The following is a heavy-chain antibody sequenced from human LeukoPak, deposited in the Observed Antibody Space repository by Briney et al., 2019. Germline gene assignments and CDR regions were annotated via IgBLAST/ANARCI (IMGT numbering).Heavy chain of an antibody. CDR1: GFTFSIYG. J-gene: IGHJ4*02. Sequence: PGGSLRLSCAASGFTFSIYGMHWVRQAPGKGLEWVVVISYDGSNKYYADSVKGRFTISRDNSKNTLYLQMNSLRAEDTAVYYCARPDCSGGSCYWVWLDSWGQGTLVTVPS. CDR2: ISYDGSNK. CDR3: ARPDCSGGSCYWVWLDS. V-gene: IGHV3-30*03. D-gene: IGHD2-15*01.